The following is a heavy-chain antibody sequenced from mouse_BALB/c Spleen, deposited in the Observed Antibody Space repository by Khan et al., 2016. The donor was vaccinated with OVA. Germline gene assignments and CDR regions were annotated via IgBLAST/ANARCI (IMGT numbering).Heavy chain of an antibody. CDR2: INPSNGYT. CDR1: GYTFTSYT. CDR3: ARVGPYHANCGAWFAY. D-gene: IGHD2-10*01. J-gene: IGHJ3*01. Sequence: QVQLQQPGAELARPGASVKMSCKASGYTFTSYTMHWVKQRPGQGLEWIGYINPSNGYTNYNQKFRDKATLTADKSSSTAYMQLSSLTSEDSAVXYCARVGPYHANCGAWFAYWGQGTLVTVSA. V-gene: IGHV1-4*01.